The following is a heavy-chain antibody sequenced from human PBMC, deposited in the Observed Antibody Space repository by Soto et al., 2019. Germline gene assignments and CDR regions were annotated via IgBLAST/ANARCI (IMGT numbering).Heavy chain of an antibody. Sequence: QVQLVQSGAEVKKPGSWVKVSCKASGGTFGSYAINWVRQAPGQGLEWMGIIIPIFGTTKYAQNFQGRVTITADDSARTVYMELTNLGSEDTAVYYCARGIAAAGTYFDYWGQGTLVTVSS. CDR3: ARGIAAAGTYFDY. CDR1: GGTFGSYA. V-gene: IGHV1-69*18. J-gene: IGHJ4*02. CDR2: IIPIFGTT. D-gene: IGHD6-13*01.